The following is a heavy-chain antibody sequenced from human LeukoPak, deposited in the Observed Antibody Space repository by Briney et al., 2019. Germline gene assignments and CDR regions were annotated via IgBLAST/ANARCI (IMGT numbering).Heavy chain of an antibody. CDR2: IYYTGST. V-gene: IGHV4-39*01. CDR1: GVSISSSSYY. CDR3: ARHALAVAGQFDY. J-gene: IGHJ4*02. Sequence: PSETLSLTCTVSGVSISSSSYYWGWIRQPPGKELEWLGSIYYTGSTYYNPSLKSRVTISVDTSKNQFSLDLSSVTAADTVVYYCARHALAVAGQFDYWGQGTLVTVSS. D-gene: IGHD6-19*01.